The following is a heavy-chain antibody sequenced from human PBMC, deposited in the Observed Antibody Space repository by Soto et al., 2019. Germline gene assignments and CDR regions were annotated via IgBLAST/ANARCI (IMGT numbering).Heavy chain of an antibody. CDR1: GGSISSGNYF. D-gene: IGHD3-22*01. CDR2: VDSLGSP. V-gene: IGHV4-30-4*01. J-gene: IGHJ5*02. Sequence: PSETLSLTCTVPGGSISSGNYFWNWIRQPPGKGLEWIGYVDSLGSPYYKSSLRSRITISGDTSRNQFSLKLSFVTAADTAVYYCVRGGPYDRSSNWFDPWGQGTLVTVSS. CDR3: VRGGPYDRSSNWFDP.